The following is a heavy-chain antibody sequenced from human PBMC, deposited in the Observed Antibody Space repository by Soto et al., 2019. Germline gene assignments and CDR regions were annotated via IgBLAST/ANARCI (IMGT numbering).Heavy chain of an antibody. CDR2: IYHSGST. CDR3: ARDYYDSSGYLAPLDY. J-gene: IGHJ4*02. CDR1: GGSISSSNW. D-gene: IGHD3-22*01. Sequence: SETLSLTCAVSGGSISSSNWWSWVRQPPGKGLEWIGEIYHSGSTNYNPSLKSRVTISVDKSKNQFSLKLSSVTAADTAVYYCARDYYDSSGYLAPLDYWGQGTLVTVSS. V-gene: IGHV4-4*02.